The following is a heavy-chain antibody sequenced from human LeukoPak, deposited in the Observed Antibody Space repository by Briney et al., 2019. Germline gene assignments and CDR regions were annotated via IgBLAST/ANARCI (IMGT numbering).Heavy chain of an antibody. J-gene: IGHJ5*02. CDR1: GGSISSSSYY. CDR3: ARASHVGSGFDP. D-gene: IGHD3-16*01. V-gene: IGHV4-39*01. CDR2: IYYSEST. Sequence: SSETLSLTCTVSGGSISSSSYYWGWIRQPPGKGLEWIGSIYYSESTYYNSSLKSRFTISVDTSKNQFSLNLSSVTAADTAVYYCARASHVGSGFDPWGQGTLVTVSS.